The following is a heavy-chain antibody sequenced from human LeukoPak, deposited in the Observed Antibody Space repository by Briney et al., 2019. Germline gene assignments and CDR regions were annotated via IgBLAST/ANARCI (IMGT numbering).Heavy chain of an antibody. V-gene: IGHV3-23*01. CDR3: AKDEGGLLLWFRELFHNY. J-gene: IGHJ4*02. CDR1: GFTFSSYA. CDR2: ISGSGGST. Sequence: GGSLRLSCAASGFTFSSYAMSWVRQAPGKGLEWVSAISGSGGSTYYADSVKGRFTISRDNSKNTLYLQMNSLRAEDTAVYYCAKDEGGLLLWFRELFHNYWGQGTLVTVS. D-gene: IGHD3-10*01.